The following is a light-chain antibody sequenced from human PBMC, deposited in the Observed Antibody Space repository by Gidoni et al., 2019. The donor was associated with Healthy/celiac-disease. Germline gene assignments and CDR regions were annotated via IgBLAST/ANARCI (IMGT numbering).Light chain of an antibody. Sequence: HSALTKPASVSGSPGQSITISCTGTISDDGSYNLVSWYQQHPVTAPNLMIYECSKLPSWFSNRFSCSKSGNTASLTISGLQAEDEADYYCCSYAGSSTLNWVFGGGTKLTVL. CDR1: ISDDGSYNL. V-gene: IGLV2-23*01. J-gene: IGLJ3*02. CDR2: ECS. CDR3: CSYAGSSTLNWV.